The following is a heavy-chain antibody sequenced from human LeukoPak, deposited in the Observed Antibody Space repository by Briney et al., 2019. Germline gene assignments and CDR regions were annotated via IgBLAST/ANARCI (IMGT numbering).Heavy chain of an antibody. V-gene: IGHV4-59*01. CDR1: GGSISSYY. CDR3: ARVPFTAEYSYGYRNPDNWFDP. J-gene: IGHJ5*02. CDR2: IYYSGIT. Sequence: KSSETLSLSCTVSGGSISSYYWSWIRQPPGKGLQCIGYIYYSGITNYNPSLESRVTISVDTSKYQFSLKLSSVTAADTAVYYCARVPFTAEYSYGYRNPDNWFDPWGQGTLVTVSS. D-gene: IGHD5-18*01.